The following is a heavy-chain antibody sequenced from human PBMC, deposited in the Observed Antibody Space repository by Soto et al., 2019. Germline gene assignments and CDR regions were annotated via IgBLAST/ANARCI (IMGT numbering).Heavy chain of an antibody. CDR3: ARGGQSASGWTKRNWFDP. CDR1: GGSFSGYY. D-gene: IGHD6-19*01. CDR2: INHSGST. V-gene: IGHV4-34*01. Sequence: QVQLQQWGAGLLKPSETLSLTCAVYGGSFSGYYWSWIRQPPGKGLEWIGEINHSGSTNYNPSLKSRVTISVDTSKNQFSLKLSSVTAADTAVYYCARGGQSASGWTKRNWFDPWGQGTLVTVSS. J-gene: IGHJ5*02.